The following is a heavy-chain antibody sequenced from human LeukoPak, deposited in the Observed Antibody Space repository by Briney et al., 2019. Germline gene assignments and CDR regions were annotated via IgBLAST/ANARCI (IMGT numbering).Heavy chain of an antibody. CDR2: MSYDGSNK. D-gene: IGHD3-10*01. J-gene: IGHJ4*02. Sequence: SGGSLRLSCAASGFTFSSYAMHWVRQAPGKGLEWVAVMSYDGSNKYYADSVKGRFTISRDNSKNTLYLQMNSLRAEDTAVYYCARGYYGSGYYFDYWGQGTLVTVSS. CDR3: ARGYYGSGYYFDY. V-gene: IGHV3-30-3*01. CDR1: GFTFSSYA.